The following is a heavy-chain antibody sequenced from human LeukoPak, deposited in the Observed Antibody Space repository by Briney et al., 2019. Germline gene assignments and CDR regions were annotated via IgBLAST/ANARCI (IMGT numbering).Heavy chain of an antibody. CDR3: ARGPKQLVNYYYMDV. J-gene: IGHJ6*03. CDR1: GYTFTSYY. Sequence: ASVKVSCKASGYTFTSYYMHWVRQAPGQGLEWMGIINPSGGSTSYAQKFQGRVTMTRDMSTSTVYMELSSLRSEDTAVYYCARGPKQLVNYYYMDVWGKGTTVTVSS. CDR2: INPSGGST. D-gene: IGHD6-13*01. V-gene: IGHV1-46*01.